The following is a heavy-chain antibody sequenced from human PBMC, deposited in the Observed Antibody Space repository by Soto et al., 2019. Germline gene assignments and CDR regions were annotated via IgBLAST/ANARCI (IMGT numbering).Heavy chain of an antibody. CDR3: AKVRYDFWSDYYFDY. CDR2: ISFDESKK. Sequence: GGSLRLSCAASGFTFNSYGMHWVRQAPGKGLEWVAVISFDESKKYYGDSVKGRFSISRDNSKKTLYLQMNSLRTEDTAVYYCAKVRYDFWSDYYFDYWGQGTLVTVSS. D-gene: IGHD3-3*01. CDR1: GFTFNSYG. V-gene: IGHV3-30*18. J-gene: IGHJ4*02.